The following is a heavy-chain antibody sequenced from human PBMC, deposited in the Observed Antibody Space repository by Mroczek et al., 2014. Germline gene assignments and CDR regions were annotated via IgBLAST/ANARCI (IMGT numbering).Heavy chain of an antibody. V-gene: IGHV2-26*01. CDR1: GFSLSNARMG. D-gene: IGHD1-20*01. CDR2: IFSNDEK. Sequence: QVTLKESGPVLVKPTETLTLTCTVSGFSLSNARMGVSWIRQPPGKALEWLAHIFSNDEKSYSTSLKSRLTISKDTSKSQVVLTMTNMDPVDTATYYCARYNWNDVNFDYWGQGTLVTVSS. CDR3: ARYNWNDVNFDY. J-gene: IGHJ4*02.